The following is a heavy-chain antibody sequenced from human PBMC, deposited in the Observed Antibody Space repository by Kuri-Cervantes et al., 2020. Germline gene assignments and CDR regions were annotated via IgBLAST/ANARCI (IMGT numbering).Heavy chain of an antibody. CDR3: AREMDGSGSYSDEREDWYFDL. CDR1: GGTFSSYA. Sequence: SVKVSCKASGGTFSSYAISWVRQAPGQGLEWMGGIIPIFGTANYAQKFQGRVTITADESTSTAYMELSSLRSEDTAVYYCAREMDGSGSYSDEREDWYFDLWGRGTLVTVSS. CDR2: IIPIFGTA. V-gene: IGHV1-69*13. D-gene: IGHD3-10*01. J-gene: IGHJ2*01.